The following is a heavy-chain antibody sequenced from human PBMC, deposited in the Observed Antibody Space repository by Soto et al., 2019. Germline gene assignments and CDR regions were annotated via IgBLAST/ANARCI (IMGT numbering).Heavy chain of an antibody. D-gene: IGHD3-3*01. V-gene: IGHV1-18*01. CDR1: GYTFTSYG. Sequence: QVQLVQSGAEVKKPEGSVKVSCKASGYTFTSYGISWVRQAPGQGLEWMGWISAYNGNTNYAQKLQGRVTITTDTSTSIAYMELRSLRSDDTAVYYWARFTEKYDFWSVYSIIGPLYGMDAWGQ. J-gene: IGHJ6*02. CDR3: ARFTEKYDFWSVYSIIGPLYGMDA. CDR2: ISAYNGNT.